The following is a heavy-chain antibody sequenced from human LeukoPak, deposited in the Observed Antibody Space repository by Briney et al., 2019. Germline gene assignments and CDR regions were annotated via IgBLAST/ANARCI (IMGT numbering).Heavy chain of an antibody. D-gene: IGHD6-19*01. Sequence: SGGSLRLSCAASGFAFSSYWMSWVRQAPGKGLEWVANIKQDGSEKYYVDSVKGRFTLSRDNAKNSLYLQMNSLRAEDTAIYYCARGPSSAWSLGYWGQGTLVTVSS. CDR3: ARGPSSAWSLGY. J-gene: IGHJ4*02. CDR2: IKQDGSEK. V-gene: IGHV3-7*01. CDR1: GFAFSSYW.